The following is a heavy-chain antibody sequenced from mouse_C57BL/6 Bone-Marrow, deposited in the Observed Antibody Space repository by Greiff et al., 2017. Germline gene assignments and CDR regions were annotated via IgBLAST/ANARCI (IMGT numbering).Heavy chain of an antibody. CDR2: INPGSGGT. CDR1: GYAFTNYL. J-gene: IGHJ3*01. Sequence: VPLQQSGAELVRPGTSVQVSCKASGYAFTNYLIEWVKQRPGQGLEWIGVINPGSGGTNNNEKFKGKATLTADKSSSTAYMQLSSLTSEDSAVYFCARRWAYWGQGTLVTVSA. CDR3: ARRWAY. V-gene: IGHV1-54*01. D-gene: IGHD1-1*02.